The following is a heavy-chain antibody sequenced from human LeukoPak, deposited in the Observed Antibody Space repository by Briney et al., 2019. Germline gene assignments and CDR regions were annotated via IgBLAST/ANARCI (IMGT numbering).Heavy chain of an antibody. D-gene: IGHD5-12*01. CDR2: ISYDGSNK. CDR1: GFTFSSYG. V-gene: IGHV3-30*18. Sequence: GGSLRLSCAASGFTFSSYGMHWVRQAPGKGLEWVAVISYDGSNKYYADSVKGRFTISRDNSKNTLYLQMNSLRAEDTAVYYCAKGRKNYSGYDCFDYWGQGTLVTASS. CDR3: AKGRKNYSGYDCFDY. J-gene: IGHJ4*02.